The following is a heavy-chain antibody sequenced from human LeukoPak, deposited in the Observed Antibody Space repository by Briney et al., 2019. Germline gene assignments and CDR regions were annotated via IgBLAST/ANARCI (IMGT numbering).Heavy chain of an antibody. CDR1: GGSISSYY. CDR2: IYYSGST. J-gene: IGHJ4*02. V-gene: IGHV4-59*08. D-gene: IGHD3-10*01. CDR3: ARHGDGDYGSGSYGFDY. Sequence: SETLSLTCTVSGGSISSYYWSWIRQPPGKGLEWIGYIYYSGSTNYNPSLKSRVTISVDTSKNQFSLKLSSVTAADTAVYYCARHGDGDYGSGSYGFDYWGQGTLVTVSS.